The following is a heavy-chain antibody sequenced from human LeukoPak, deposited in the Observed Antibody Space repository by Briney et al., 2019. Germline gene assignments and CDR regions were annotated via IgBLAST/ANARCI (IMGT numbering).Heavy chain of an antibody. Sequence: SETLSLTCAVYGGSFSGYYWSWIRQPPGKGLEWIGEINHSGSTNYNPSLKSRVTLSVDTSKNQFSLKLSSVTAADTAVYYCARGPVSSSWYSRPWYFDLWGRGTLVTVSS. CDR2: INHSGST. D-gene: IGHD6-13*01. CDR1: GGSFSGYY. J-gene: IGHJ2*01. V-gene: IGHV4-34*01. CDR3: ARGPVSSSWYSRPWYFDL.